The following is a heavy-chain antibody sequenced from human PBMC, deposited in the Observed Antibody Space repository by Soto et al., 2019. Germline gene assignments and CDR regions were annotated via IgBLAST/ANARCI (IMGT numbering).Heavy chain of an antibody. CDR2: IYYSGST. J-gene: IGHJ4*02. CDR3: ARVPVFRFRGVINHFDY. V-gene: IGHV4-30-4*01. D-gene: IGHD3-10*01. Sequence: PSETLSFTCTVYGGSISSGDYYWSWIRQPPGKGLEWIGYIYYSGSTYYNPSLKSRVTISVDTSKNQFSLKLSSVTAADTAVYYCARVPVFRFRGVINHFDYWGQGTLVTVSS. CDR1: GGSISSGDYY.